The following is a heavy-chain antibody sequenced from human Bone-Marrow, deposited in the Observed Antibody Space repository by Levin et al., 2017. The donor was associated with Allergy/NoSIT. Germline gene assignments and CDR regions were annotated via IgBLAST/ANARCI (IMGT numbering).Heavy chain of an antibody. J-gene: IGHJ4*02. V-gene: IGHV3-23*01. CDR3: AKDRSLERRGIFDY. CDR1: GFPFSSSA. D-gene: IGHD1-1*01. CDR2: ISGSGGDT. Sequence: LSLTCAASGFPFSSSAMSWVRQAPGKGLEWVSAISGSGGDTYYADSVKGRFTISRDNSKNTLYLQMNSLRAEDTAVYFCAKDRSLERRGIFDYWGQGTLVTVSS.